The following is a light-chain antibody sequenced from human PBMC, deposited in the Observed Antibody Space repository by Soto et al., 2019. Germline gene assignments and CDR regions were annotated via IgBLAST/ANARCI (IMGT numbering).Light chain of an antibody. Sequence: EIVMTQSPATLSVSPGERAIFSCRASKSVSNNLAWYQQKPGQAPRLLIYGASTRATGIPARFSGSGSGTEFTLSISSLQSEDFAIHYCQQYNNWPPLTFGGGTKVEIK. V-gene: IGKV3-15*01. CDR2: GAS. CDR1: KSVSNN. CDR3: QQYNNWPPLT. J-gene: IGKJ4*01.